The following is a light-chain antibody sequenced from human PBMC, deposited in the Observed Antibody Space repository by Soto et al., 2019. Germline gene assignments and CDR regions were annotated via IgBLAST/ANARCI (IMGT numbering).Light chain of an antibody. CDR1: QSVLYSSNNKNY. V-gene: IGKV4-1*01. J-gene: IGKJ3*01. CDR3: QQYYISPFT. CDR2: WAS. Sequence: DIVMTQSPDSLAVSLGERVTINCKSSQSVLYSSNNKNYLAWYQQKPGQPPKLLIYWASTRESGVPDRFSGSGSVTDFALTISSLQAEDVAVYYCQQYYISPFTFGPGTKVDI.